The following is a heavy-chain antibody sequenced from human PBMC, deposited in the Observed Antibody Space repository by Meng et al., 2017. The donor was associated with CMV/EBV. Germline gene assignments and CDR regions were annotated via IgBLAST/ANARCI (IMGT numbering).Heavy chain of an antibody. Sequence: VHLVQSCAEVKKPGASGKVACKASGYTFTGYYMHWVRQAPGQGLEWMGWINPNSGGTNYAQKFQGRVTMTRDTSISTAYMELSRLRSDDTAVYYCARQHNSSSWIINWFDPWGQGTLVTVSS. CDR3: ARQHNSSSWIINWFDP. CDR1: GYTFTGYY. J-gene: IGHJ5*02. CDR2: INPNSGGT. V-gene: IGHV1-2*02. D-gene: IGHD6-13*01.